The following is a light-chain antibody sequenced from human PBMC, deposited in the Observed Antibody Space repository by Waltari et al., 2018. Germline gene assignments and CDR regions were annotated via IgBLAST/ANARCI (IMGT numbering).Light chain of an antibody. CDR3: AAWDDTLRMV. CDR1: DSNTGTNY. Sequence: QSVLTQPPSASGTPGQTITISCSGRDSNTGTNYVYWYQHLLGMAPKLLIYRNSQRPSGVPDRFSGSKSGKSASLAINGLRSEDEANYYCAAWDDTLRMVFGGGTKLTVL. V-gene: IGLV1-47*01. CDR2: RNS. J-gene: IGLJ2*01.